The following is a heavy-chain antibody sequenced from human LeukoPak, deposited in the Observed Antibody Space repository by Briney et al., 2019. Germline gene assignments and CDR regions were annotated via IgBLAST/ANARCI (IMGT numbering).Heavy chain of an antibody. D-gene: IGHD3-22*01. CDR2: ISYDGSNK. V-gene: IGHV3-30*03. CDR1: GFTFSSYG. CDR3: ARGEYYSDTSSYFDY. Sequence: GWSLRLSCAASGFTFSSYGMNWVRQAPGKGLEWVAVISYDGSNKYYADSVKGRFTISRDNSKNTLFVQMSSLRAEDTAVYYCARGEYYSDTSSYFDYWGQGTLVTVSS. J-gene: IGHJ4*02.